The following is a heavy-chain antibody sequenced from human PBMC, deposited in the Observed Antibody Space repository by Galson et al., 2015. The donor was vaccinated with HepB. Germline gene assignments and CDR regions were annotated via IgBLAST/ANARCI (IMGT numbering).Heavy chain of an antibody. J-gene: IGHJ4*02. Sequence: SLRLSCAASGFTFSSYAMSWVRQAPGKGLEWVSAISGSGGSTYYADSVKGRFTISRDNSKNTLYLQMNSLRAEDTAVYYCAKGGGDCTGGVCYRPHGPIDYWGQGTLVTVSS. V-gene: IGHV3-23*01. CDR1: GFTFSSYA. D-gene: IGHD2-8*02. CDR3: AKGGGDCTGGVCYRPHGPIDY. CDR2: ISGSGGST.